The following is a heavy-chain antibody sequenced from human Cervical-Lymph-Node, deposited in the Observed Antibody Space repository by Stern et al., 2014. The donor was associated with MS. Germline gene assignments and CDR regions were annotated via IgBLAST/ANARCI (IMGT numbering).Heavy chain of an antibody. V-gene: IGHV3-7*01. CDR3: VREGQENWFDP. Sequence: EMQLVESGGGLVQPGGSLRLSCAASGFTFSSNWMSWVRQSPGKGLEWVANIKQDGSEKFYVDSVKGRFTISRDNAKNSLYLQMNSLRAEDTAVYYCVREGQENWFDPWGQGALVTVSS. CDR1: GFTFSSNW. J-gene: IGHJ5*02. CDR2: IKQDGSEK.